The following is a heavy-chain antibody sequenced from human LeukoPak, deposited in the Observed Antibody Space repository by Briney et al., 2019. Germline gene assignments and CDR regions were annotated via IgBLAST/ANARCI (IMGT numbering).Heavy chain of an antibody. D-gene: IGHD1-1*01. Sequence: ASVKVSCKASGYTFTDYSLHWVRQAPGQGLEWMGWISAYNGNTNYAQKLQGRVTMSTDTSTSTAYMELRSLRSDDTAVYYCARVFWNDAWFDPWGQGTLVTVSS. V-gene: IGHV1-18*04. J-gene: IGHJ5*02. CDR1: GYTFTDYS. CDR3: ARVFWNDAWFDP. CDR2: ISAYNGNT.